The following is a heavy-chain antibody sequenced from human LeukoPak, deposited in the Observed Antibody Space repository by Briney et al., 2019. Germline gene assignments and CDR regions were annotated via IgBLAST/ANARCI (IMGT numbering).Heavy chain of an antibody. V-gene: IGHV3-49*04. CDR2: IRSKAYRGAT. J-gene: IGHJ4*02. CDR3: TSVYDTSAYYHSGIDY. Sequence: GGSLGLSCIASGFSFGDYAMSWVRQAPGKGLEWVGFIRSKAYRGATKNAASVKDRFTISRDDSKSIAYLQMNSLKTEDTAIYYCTSVYDTSAYYHSGIDYWGQGTLVTVSS. CDR1: GFSFGDYA. D-gene: IGHD3-22*01.